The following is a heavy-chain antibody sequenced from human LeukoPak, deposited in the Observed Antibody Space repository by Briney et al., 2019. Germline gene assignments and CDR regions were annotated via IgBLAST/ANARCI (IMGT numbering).Heavy chain of an antibody. V-gene: IGHV4-59*08. CDR3: ARQPKRNSSGWWTNAFDI. J-gene: IGHJ3*02. D-gene: IGHD6-19*01. CDR2: IYCSGST. Sequence: SETPSLTCTVSGGSISSYYWSWIRQPPGKGLEWIGYIYCSGSTNYNPSLKSRVTISVDTSKNQFSLKLSSVTAADTAVYYCARQPKRNSSGWWTNAFDIWGQGTMVTVSS. CDR1: GGSISSYY.